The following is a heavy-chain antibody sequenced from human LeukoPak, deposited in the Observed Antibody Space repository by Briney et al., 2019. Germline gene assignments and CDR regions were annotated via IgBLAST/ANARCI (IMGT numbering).Heavy chain of an antibody. Sequence: GGSLRPSCAASGFTFSSYWMSWVRQAPGKGLEWVANIKQDGSEKYYVDSVKGRFTISREDAKSSLYLQMNTLRAGDTAVYFCARETSIGGNSGWSFVLWGRGTLVAVSS. CDR2: IKQDGSEK. J-gene: IGHJ2*01. D-gene: IGHD2-15*01. CDR3: ARETSIGGNSGWSFVL. CDR1: GFTFSSYW. V-gene: IGHV3-7*01.